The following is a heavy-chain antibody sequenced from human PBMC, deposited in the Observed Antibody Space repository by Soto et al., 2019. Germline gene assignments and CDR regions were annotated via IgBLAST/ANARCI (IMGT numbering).Heavy chain of an antibody. Sequence: EVQLVESGGGLVQPGGSLRLSCEASGFMFSPYWMSWVRQDPGKGLEWVATISGGASDKFYVDSVKGRFTISRDDAKNSGYLQLKSLRDEDTAVYYCVREDWHRFDSWGQGTLVTVSS. CDR2: ISGGASDK. V-gene: IGHV3-7*01. D-gene: IGHD2-21*01. J-gene: IGHJ4*02. CDR3: VREDWHRFDS. CDR1: GFMFSPYW.